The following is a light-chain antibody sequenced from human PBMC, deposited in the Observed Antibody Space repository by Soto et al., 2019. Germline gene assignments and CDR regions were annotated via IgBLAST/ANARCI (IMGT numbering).Light chain of an antibody. V-gene: IGKV3-15*01. CDR3: QQYINWPLT. CDR1: QTVSSS. CDR2: GAS. Sequence: EIVMTQSPATLSVSPGERATLSCRASQTVSSSLAWYQQKPGQAPRLLIYGASTRATGIPARFSGSGSGKEFTLTFSSLQSEDFAVYYCQQYINWPLTFGGGTEVEIK. J-gene: IGKJ4*01.